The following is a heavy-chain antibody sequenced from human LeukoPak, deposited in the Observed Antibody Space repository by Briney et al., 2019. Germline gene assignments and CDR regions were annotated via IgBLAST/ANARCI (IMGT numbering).Heavy chain of an antibody. CDR1: GGSISSGDYY. Sequence: SQTLSLTCTVSGGSISSGDYYCSWIRQPPGKGLEWIGYIYYSGSTYYNPSLKSRVTISVDTSKNQFSLKLSSVTAADTAVYYCARTYCSGGSCYKGVFGYWGQGTLVTVSS. D-gene: IGHD2-15*01. J-gene: IGHJ4*02. CDR2: IYYSGST. CDR3: ARTYCSGGSCYKGVFGY. V-gene: IGHV4-30-4*01.